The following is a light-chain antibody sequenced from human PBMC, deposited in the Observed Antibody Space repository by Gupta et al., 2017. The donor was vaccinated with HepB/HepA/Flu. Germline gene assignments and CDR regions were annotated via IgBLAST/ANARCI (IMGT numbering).Light chain of an antibody. CDR3: HQDAYSPLT. CDR2: DAS. CDR1: QTVGRDY. J-gene: IGKJ5*01. V-gene: IGKV3-20*01. Sequence: EIVLTQSPGTLSLSPGERVTLSCRASQTVGRDYLAWFQHKPGQSPRLLIYDASSRATGIPDRFSGSGSGTDFTLTISRLEPEDFTVYYCHQDAYSPLTFGQGTRLDIK.